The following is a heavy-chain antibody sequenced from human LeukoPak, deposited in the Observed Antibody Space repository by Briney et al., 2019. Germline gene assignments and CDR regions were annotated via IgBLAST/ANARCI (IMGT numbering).Heavy chain of an antibody. Sequence: GGSLRLSCAASGFPFSSYAMHWVRQAPGKGLEWVAVISYDGSNKYYADSMKGRFTISRDNSKNTLYLQMNSLRAEDTAVYYCARAPLSVVVYYFDYWGQGTLVTVSS. CDR1: GFPFSSYA. D-gene: IGHD2-15*01. J-gene: IGHJ4*02. CDR2: ISYDGSNK. V-gene: IGHV3-30-3*01. CDR3: ARAPLSVVVYYFDY.